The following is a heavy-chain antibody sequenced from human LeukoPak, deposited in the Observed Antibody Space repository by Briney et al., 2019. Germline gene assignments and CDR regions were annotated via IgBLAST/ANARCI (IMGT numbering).Heavy chain of an antibody. CDR1: GGSFSGYY. CDR2: INHSGST. J-gene: IGHJ6*02. V-gene: IGHV4-34*01. CDR3: ARGEENYYYYGMDV. Sequence: PSETLSLTCAVYGGSFSGYYWSWIRQPPGKGLEWIGEINHSGSTNYNPSLKSRVTISVDTSRNQFSLKLSSVTAADTAVYYCARGEENYYYYGMDVWGQGTTVTVSS.